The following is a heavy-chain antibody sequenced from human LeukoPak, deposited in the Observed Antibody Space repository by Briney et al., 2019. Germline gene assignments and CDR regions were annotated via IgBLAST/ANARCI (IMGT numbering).Heavy chain of an antibody. V-gene: IGHV1-18*01. Sequence: GASVKVSCKAFGYTFTSYGISWVRQAPGQGLEWMGWISAYNGNTNYAQKLQGRVTMTTDTSTSTAYMELRSLRSDDTAVYYCARDGRDILTGYYNVMDDAFDIWGQGTMVTVSS. CDR3: ARDGRDILTGYYNVMDDAFDI. D-gene: IGHD3-9*01. CDR2: ISAYNGNT. J-gene: IGHJ3*02. CDR1: GYTFTSYG.